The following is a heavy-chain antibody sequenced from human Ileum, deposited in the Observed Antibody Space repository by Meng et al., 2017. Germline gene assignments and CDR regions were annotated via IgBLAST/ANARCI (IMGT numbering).Heavy chain of an antibody. Sequence: GESLKISCSASGFTFARYSMTWVRQAPGKGLEWVSSINSNGDSTYYADSVTGRFTISRDNSRNTLYLQMNSLRVEDTAVYYCVKGGCCDDWGQGKLVTVSS. CDR2: INSNGDST. CDR1: GFTFARYS. J-gene: IGHJ4*02. CDR3: VKGGCCDD. D-gene: IGHD6-19*01. V-gene: IGHV3-23*01.